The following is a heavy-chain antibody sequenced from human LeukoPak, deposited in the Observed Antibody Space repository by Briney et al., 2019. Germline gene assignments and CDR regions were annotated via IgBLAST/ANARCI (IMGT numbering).Heavy chain of an antibody. CDR2: IDWDDDK. Sequence: SGPALVKPTQTLTVTCTFSGFSLSTSGMCVSWIRQPPGKALEWLALIDWDDDKVYSTSLKTRLTISKDTSKNQVVLTMANMDPVDTATYYCARIQAYGGNSEGYYFNYWGQGTLVTVSS. CDR3: ARIQAYGGNSEGYYFNY. D-gene: IGHD4-23*01. CDR1: GFSLSTSGMC. V-gene: IGHV2-70*01. J-gene: IGHJ4*02.